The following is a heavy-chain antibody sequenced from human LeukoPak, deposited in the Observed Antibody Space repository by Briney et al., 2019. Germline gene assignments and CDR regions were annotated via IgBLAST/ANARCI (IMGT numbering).Heavy chain of an antibody. Sequence: SETLSLTCTVSGGSISSYYWSWIRQPPGKGLEWIGYIYYSGSTNYNSSLKSRVTISVDTSKNQFSLKLSSVTAADTAVYYCATGPSGYYYYGMDVWGKGTTVTVSS. CDR1: GGSISSYY. CDR2: IYYSGST. CDR3: ATGPSGYYYYGMDV. J-gene: IGHJ6*04. V-gene: IGHV4-59*01. D-gene: IGHD6-19*01.